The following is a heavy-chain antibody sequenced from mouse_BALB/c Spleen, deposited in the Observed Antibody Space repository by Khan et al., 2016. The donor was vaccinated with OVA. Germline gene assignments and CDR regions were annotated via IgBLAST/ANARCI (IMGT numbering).Heavy chain of an antibody. CDR3: ASERGRYYAMDY. J-gene: IGHJ4*01. CDR1: GYSITRDYA. Sequence: EVQLQESGPGLVKPSQSLSLTCTVTGYSITRDYAWNWIRQFSGNKLEWMGYISNSGSTSYTPSLNSRISITRDTSKNQFFLQLKSVTTEDTATYYCASERGRYYAMDYWGQGTSVTVSS. V-gene: IGHV3-2*02. CDR2: ISNSGST. D-gene: IGHD4-1*01.